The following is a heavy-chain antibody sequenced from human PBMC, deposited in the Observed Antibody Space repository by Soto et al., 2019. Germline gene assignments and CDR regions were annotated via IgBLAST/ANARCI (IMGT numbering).Heavy chain of an antibody. CDR3: ARGGLSTGHYYGMDV. V-gene: IGHV3-74*01. CDR1: GFTFGNYW. D-gene: IGHD4-4*01. Sequence: EAQLEESGGGLVQPGGSLRLSCAASGFTFGNYWMHWVRQAPGRGLVWVSRIHIDGSFTSYAGSVKGRFTLSRDNSKKMLFLQMNSLRAEDTAVYYCARGGLSTGHYYGMDVWGQGTTVTVSS. CDR2: IHIDGSFT. J-gene: IGHJ6*02.